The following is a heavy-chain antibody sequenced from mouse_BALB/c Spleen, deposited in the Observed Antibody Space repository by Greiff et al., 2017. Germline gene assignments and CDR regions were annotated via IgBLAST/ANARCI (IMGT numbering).Heavy chain of an antibody. CDR2: ISDGGSYT. J-gene: IGHJ3*01. V-gene: IGHV5-4*02. D-gene: IGHD1-2*01. Sequence: EVKLVESGGGLVKPGGSLKLSCAASGFTFSDYYMYWVRQTPEKRLEWVATISDGGSYTYYPDSVKGRFTISRDNAKNNLYLQMSSLKSEDTAMYYCARGGVTTAGFAYWGQGTLVTVSA. CDR1: GFTFSDYY. CDR3: ARGGVTTAGFAY.